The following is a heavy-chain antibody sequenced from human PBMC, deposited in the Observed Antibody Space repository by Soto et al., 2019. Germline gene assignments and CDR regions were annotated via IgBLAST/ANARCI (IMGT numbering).Heavy chain of an antibody. V-gene: IGHV3-23*01. CDR2: FGTSGNT. CDR3: AKRLAAAGSSHHFDY. J-gene: IGHJ4*02. D-gene: IGHD6-25*01. CDR1: GFTFSSYA. Sequence: GGSLRLSCVASGFTFSSYAMSWVRQAPGQGLEWVSTFGTSGNTYYADSVKGRFTISRDNSKNTLYLQMDGLRADDTATYFCAKRLAAAGSSHHFDYWGQGTLVTVSS.